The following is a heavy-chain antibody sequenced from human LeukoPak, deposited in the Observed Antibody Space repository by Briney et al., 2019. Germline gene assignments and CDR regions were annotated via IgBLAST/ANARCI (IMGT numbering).Heavy chain of an antibody. CDR2: IKQDGSEK. D-gene: IGHD3-3*01. V-gene: IGHV3-7*01. Sequence: GGSLRLSCAASGFTFSSYAMSWVRQAPGKGLEWVANIKQDGSEKYYVDSVKGRFTISRDNAKNSLYLQMNSLRAEDTAVYYCARDFGLYWGQGTLVTVSS. CDR1: GFTFSSYA. J-gene: IGHJ4*02. CDR3: ARDFGLY.